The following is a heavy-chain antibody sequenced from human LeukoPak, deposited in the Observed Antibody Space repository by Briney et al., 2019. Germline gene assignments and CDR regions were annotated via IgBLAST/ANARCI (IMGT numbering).Heavy chain of an antibody. Sequence: GGSLRLSCAASGFTFSNAWMSWVRQAPGKGLEWVGRIKSKTDGGTTDYAAPVKGRFTISRDDSKNTLYLQMNSLKTEDTAVYYCTTAPRITIFGVVIARFDYWGQGTLVTVSS. CDR3: TTAPRITIFGVVIARFDY. V-gene: IGHV3-15*01. CDR2: IKSKTDGGTT. CDR1: GFTFSNAW. D-gene: IGHD3-3*01. J-gene: IGHJ4*02.